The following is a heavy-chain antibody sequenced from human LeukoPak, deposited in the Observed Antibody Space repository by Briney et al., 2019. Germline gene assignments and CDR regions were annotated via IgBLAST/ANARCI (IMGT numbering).Heavy chain of an antibody. J-gene: IGHJ4*02. V-gene: IGHV3-23*01. Sequence: PGGSLRLSCAVSGFSVSAHYMSWVRQAPGKGLEWVSAISGSGGSTYYADSVKGRFTISRDNSKNTLYLQMNSLRAEDTAVYYCASHLGGSTSSINFDYWGQGTLVTVSS. CDR2: ISGSGGST. CDR1: GFSVSAHY. D-gene: IGHD2-2*01. CDR3: ASHLGGSTSSINFDY.